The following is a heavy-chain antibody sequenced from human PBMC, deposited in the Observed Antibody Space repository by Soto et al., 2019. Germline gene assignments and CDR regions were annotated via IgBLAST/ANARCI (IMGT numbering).Heavy chain of an antibody. J-gene: IGHJ4*02. D-gene: IGHD2-2*01. CDR1: GYTFTTYD. CDR2: MNPYSGNT. V-gene: IGHV1-8*01. CDR3: ARGGGFCTDTSCSFDS. Sequence: ASVKVSCKASGYTFTTYDISWVRQATGQGLEWMGWMNPYSGNTGYAQKFQGRVTVTRNTSISTVYMELSSLSAEDKAVYYCARGGGFCTDTSCSFDSWGQGTLVTVSS.